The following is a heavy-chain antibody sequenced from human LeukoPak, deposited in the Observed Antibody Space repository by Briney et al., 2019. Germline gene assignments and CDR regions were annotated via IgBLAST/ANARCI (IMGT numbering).Heavy chain of an antibody. Sequence: SETLSLTCTVSGGSISRYYWSWLRQPPGQGLVWIGYIYYSGSTNYNPSLKSRVTISVDTSKNQFSLKLSSVTAADTVVYYCARVWSSGITRLPGWFDPWGQGTLVTVSS. CDR2: IYYSGST. CDR3: ARVWSSGITRLPGWFDP. V-gene: IGHV4-59*01. J-gene: IGHJ5*02. D-gene: IGHD3-9*01. CDR1: GGSISRYY.